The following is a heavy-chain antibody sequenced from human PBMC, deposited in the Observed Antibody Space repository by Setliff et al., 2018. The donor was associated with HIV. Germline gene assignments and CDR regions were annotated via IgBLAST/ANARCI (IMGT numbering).Heavy chain of an antibody. V-gene: IGHV3-NL1*01. CDR3: AKYTRGGSILYYMDV. D-gene: IGHD1-1*01. J-gene: IGHJ6*03. Sequence: PGGSLRLSCEASGFGITKYWMHWVRRAPGKGLEWLSVVLRGGSPTYYADSVKGRFTTSRDDSKNTVYLEMTSLRAEDTAVYFCAKYTRGGSILYYMDVWGKGTTVTVSS. CDR2: VLRGGSPT. CDR1: GFGITKYW.